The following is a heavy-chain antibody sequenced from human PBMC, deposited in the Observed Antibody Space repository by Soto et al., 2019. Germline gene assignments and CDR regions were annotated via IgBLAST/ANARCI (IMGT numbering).Heavy chain of an antibody. CDR2: IRSFDYRT. CDR1: GFAFSQYG. CDR3: AKDVESGWYEAFDY. Sequence: GGSLRLSCTASGFAFSQYGMSWVRQAPGKGLEWVSSIRSFDYRTNYADSVKGRFTISRDNSKSTLSLQMNSLRAEDTAVYYCAKDVESGWYEAFDYWGPGTLVTVSS. J-gene: IGHJ4*02. V-gene: IGHV3-23*01. D-gene: IGHD6-19*01.